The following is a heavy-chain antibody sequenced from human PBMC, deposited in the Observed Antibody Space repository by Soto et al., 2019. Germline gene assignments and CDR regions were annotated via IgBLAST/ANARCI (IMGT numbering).Heavy chain of an antibody. V-gene: IGHV3-30-3*01. CDR3: AREGAPVRPFDY. CDR1: GFTFSSYA. Sequence: PGGSLRLSCAASGFTFSSYAMHWVRQAPGKGLEWVAVISYDGSNKYYADSVKGRFTISRDNSKNTLYLQMNSLRAEDTAVYYCAREGAPVRPFDYWGQGTLVTVSS. CDR2: ISYDGSNK. J-gene: IGHJ4*02.